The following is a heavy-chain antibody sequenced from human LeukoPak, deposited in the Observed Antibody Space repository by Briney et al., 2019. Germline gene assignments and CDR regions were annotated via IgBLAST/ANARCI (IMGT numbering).Heavy chain of an antibody. CDR1: GFTFSSYA. D-gene: IGHD5-24*01. Sequence: PGRSLRLSCAASGFTFSSYAMHWVRQAPGKGLEWVAVISYDGSNKYYADSVKGRFTISRDNSKNTLYLQMNSLRAEDTAVYYCAPSRAGYTMWDYWGQGTLVTVSS. CDR3: APSRAGYTMWDY. CDR2: ISYDGSNK. J-gene: IGHJ4*02. V-gene: IGHV3-30-3*01.